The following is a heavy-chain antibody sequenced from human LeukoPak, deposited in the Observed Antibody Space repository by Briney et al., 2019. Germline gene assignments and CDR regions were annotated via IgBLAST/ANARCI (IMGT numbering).Heavy chain of an antibody. J-gene: IGHJ5*02. D-gene: IGHD6-19*01. CDR3: AAEIAVASGIVLDP. V-gene: IGHV1-58*02. CDR2: IVVGSGNT. Sequence: SVKVSCKASGFTFTSSAMQWVRQARGHRLEWIGWIVVGSGNTNYAQKFQERVTITRDMSTSTAYMELSSPRSEDTSVYYCAAEIAVASGIVLDPWGQGTLVTVSS. CDR1: GFTFTSSA.